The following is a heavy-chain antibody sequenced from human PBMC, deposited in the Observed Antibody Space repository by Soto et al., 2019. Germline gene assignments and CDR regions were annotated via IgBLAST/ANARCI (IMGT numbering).Heavy chain of an antibody. CDR1: GGSFSGYY. CDR2: INHSGST. J-gene: IGHJ6*03. Sequence: PSETRSLTCAVYGGSFSGYYWSWIRQPPGKGLEWIGEINHSGSTNYNPSLKSRVTISVDTSKNQFSLKLSSVTAADTAVYYCARVMGSGWYSGLYYYYMDVWGKGTTVTVSS. CDR3: ARVMGSGWYSGLYYYYMDV. D-gene: IGHD6-19*01. V-gene: IGHV4-34*01.